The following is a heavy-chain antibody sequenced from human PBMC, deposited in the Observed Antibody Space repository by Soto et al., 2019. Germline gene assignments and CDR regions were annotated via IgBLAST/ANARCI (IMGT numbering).Heavy chain of an antibody. CDR2: IIPSFDTP. Sequence: SVKVSCKASGGTFSNSVISWVRQAPGQGLEWVGGIIPSFDTPNYAQRLQGRVTIIADESTNTAYLELSSLRSEDTAVYCCARAPILVGVTMHEYYFDYWGQGTLVTVSS. CDR1: GGTFSNSV. J-gene: IGHJ4*02. V-gene: IGHV1-69*13. CDR3: ARAPILVGVTMHEYYFDY. D-gene: IGHD3-3*01.